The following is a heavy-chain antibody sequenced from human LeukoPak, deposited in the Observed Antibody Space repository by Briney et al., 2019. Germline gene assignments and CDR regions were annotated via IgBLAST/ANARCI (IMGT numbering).Heavy chain of an antibody. D-gene: IGHD3-16*01. Sequence: GGSLRLSCAASAFTFSSSWMSWVRQAPGKGLEWVANIKQDGSETYYVDSVKGRFTISRDNAKNSLYLQMNSLRAEDTAAYYCLAGGYWGQGTLVTVSS. CDR3: LAGGY. CDR2: IKQDGSET. J-gene: IGHJ4*02. CDR1: AFTFSSSW. V-gene: IGHV3-7*01.